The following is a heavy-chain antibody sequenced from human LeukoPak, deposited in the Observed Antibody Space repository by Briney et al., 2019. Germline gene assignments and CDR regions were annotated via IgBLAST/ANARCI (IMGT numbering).Heavy chain of an antibody. J-gene: IGHJ4*02. CDR2: ISYDGSIK. CDR1: GFTFSSYA. CDR3: ARDRDGMIVVVNFDY. Sequence: GRSLRLSCAASGFTFSSYAMHWVRQAPGKGLEWVAVISYDGSIKYYADSVKGRFTISRDNSKNTLYLQMNSLRAEDTAVYYCARDRDGMIVVVNFDYWGQGTLVTVSS. D-gene: IGHD3-22*01. V-gene: IGHV3-30*04.